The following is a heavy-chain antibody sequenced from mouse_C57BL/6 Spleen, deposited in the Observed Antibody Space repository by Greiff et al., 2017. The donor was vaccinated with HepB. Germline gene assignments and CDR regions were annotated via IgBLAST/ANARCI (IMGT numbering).Heavy chain of an antibody. D-gene: IGHD2-2*01. Sequence: EVKLMESEGGLVQPGSSMKLSCTASGFTFSDYYMAWVRQVPEKGLEWVANINYDGSSTYYLDSLKSRFIISRDNAKNILYLQMSSLKSEDTATYYCARDSEGYDGGYAMDYWGQGTSVTVSS. J-gene: IGHJ4*01. V-gene: IGHV5-16*01. CDR2: INYDGSST. CDR3: ARDSEGYDGGYAMDY. CDR1: GFTFSDYY.